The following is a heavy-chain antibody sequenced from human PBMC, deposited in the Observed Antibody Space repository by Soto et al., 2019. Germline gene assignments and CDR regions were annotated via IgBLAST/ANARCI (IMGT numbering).Heavy chain of an antibody. Sequence: SETLSLTCIVSGGSINSSGYYWGWIRQPPGKGLEWIGNIYYSGSTYYNPSLKSRVTISVDTSKNQFSLKLSSVTAADTAVYYCARSHPGHITIFGVVIFNWFDPWGQGTLVTVSS. V-gene: IGHV4-39*01. CDR1: GGSINSSGYY. CDR2: IYYSGST. CDR3: ARSHPGHITIFGVVIFNWFDP. J-gene: IGHJ5*02. D-gene: IGHD3-3*01.